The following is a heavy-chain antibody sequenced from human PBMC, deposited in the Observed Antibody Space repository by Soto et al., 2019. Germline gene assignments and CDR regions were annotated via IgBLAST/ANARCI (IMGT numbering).Heavy chain of an antibody. D-gene: IGHD2-2*01. CDR3: ARGVNCSSISCSPLDFDY. J-gene: IGHJ4*02. Sequence: GGFLRVSCAASGFTFRSYGRHWVRQAPGKGLEWVAVIWYDGSNKYYADSVKGRFTISRDNSKNTLYLQMNSLRAEDTAVYYCARGVNCSSISCSPLDFDYWGQGTLVTVSS. CDR1: GFTFRSYG. CDR2: IWYDGSNK. V-gene: IGHV3-33*01.